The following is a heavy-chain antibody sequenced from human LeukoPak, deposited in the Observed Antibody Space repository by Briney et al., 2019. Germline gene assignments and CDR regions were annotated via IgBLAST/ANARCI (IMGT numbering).Heavy chain of an antibody. CDR3: ARARSGWYDLLGDYYGMDV. CDR2: IYYSGST. CDR1: GGSISSYY. Sequence: SETLSLTCTVSGGSISSYYWSWIRQPPGKGQEWIGYIYYSGSTNYNPSLKSRVTISVDTSKNQFSLKLSSVTAADTAVYYCARARSGWYDLLGDYYGMDVWGQGTTVTVSS. V-gene: IGHV4-59*08. D-gene: IGHD6-19*01. J-gene: IGHJ6*02.